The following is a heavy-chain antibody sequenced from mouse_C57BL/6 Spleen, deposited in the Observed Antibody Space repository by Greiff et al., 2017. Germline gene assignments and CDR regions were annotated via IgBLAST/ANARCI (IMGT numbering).Heavy chain of an antibody. CDR2: IRSKSNNYAT. CDR1: GFSFNTYA. CDR3: VRHHFDY. J-gene: IGHJ2*01. Sequence: EVKLMESGGGLVQPKGSLKPSCAASGFSFNTYAMNWVRQAPGQGLEWVARIRSKSNNYATYYADSVKDRFTISRDDSESMLYLQMNNLKTEDTAMYYCVRHHFDYWGQGTTLTVSS. V-gene: IGHV10-1*01.